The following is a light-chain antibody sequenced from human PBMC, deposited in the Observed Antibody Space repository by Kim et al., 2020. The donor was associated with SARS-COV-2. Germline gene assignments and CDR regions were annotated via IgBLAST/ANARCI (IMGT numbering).Light chain of an antibody. CDR3: QQANSFPLT. CDR1: HGISRW. V-gene: IGKV1-12*01. Sequence: ASVADRVTSTCRAGHGISRWLACYQQKPGEAPKLLSYAASSLQSGVPSRFSGSGSGTDLTITISSLQPEDFATYYCQQANSFPLTFGGGTKVDIK. CDR2: AAS. J-gene: IGKJ4*01.